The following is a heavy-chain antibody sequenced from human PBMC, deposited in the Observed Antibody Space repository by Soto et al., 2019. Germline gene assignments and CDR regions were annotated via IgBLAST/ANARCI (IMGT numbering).Heavy chain of an antibody. D-gene: IGHD6-25*01. J-gene: IGHJ5*02. CDR2: ISGYNGNT. CDR1: GYTFTSYG. Sequence: ASVKVSCKASGYTFTSYGISWVRQAPGQGLEWMGWISGYNGNTNYAQKFQGRVTMTTDTSTSTAYMGLRSLRAEDTAVYFCARDERYNWLDPWGQGSLVTVSS. V-gene: IGHV1-18*01. CDR3: ARDERYNWLDP.